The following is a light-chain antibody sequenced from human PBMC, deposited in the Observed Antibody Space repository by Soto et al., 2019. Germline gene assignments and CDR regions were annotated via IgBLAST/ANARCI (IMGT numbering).Light chain of an antibody. J-gene: IGLJ3*02. CDR1: NSDVGNYNL. Sequence: QSALTQPASVSGSPGQSITISCTGTNSDVGNYNLVSWYQQHPGKAPKLMMYEVTKRPSGVSNRFSGSKSGNTASLTISGLQAKDEADYYCCSYAGSATWVFGGGTKLTVL. V-gene: IGLV2-23*02. CDR3: CSYAGSATWV. CDR2: EVT.